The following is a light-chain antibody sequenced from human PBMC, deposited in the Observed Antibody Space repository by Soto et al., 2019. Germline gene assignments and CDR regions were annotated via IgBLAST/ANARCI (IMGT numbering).Light chain of an antibody. CDR1: NSDVGGYNY. CDR2: DVI. J-gene: IGLJ1*01. Sequence: QSALTQPASVSGSPGQSITISCTGTNSDVGGYNYVSWYQQYPGEAPKLMIYDVINRPSGVSNRFSGSKSGNTASLTISGLQAEDEADYYCGSCRNNSPYVFGTGTKLTVL. CDR3: GSCRNNSPYV. V-gene: IGLV2-14*01.